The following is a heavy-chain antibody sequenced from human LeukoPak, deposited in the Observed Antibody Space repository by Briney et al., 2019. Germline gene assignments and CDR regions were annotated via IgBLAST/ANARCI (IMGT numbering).Heavy chain of an antibody. CDR2: ISSSSSYI. CDR3: ARVGWWDGMDV. Sequence: GGSLRLSCAASGFTLSNYAMSWVRQAPGKGLEWVSSISSSSSYIYYADSVKGRFTISRDNAKNSLYLQMNSLRAEDTAVYYCARVGWWDGMDVWGQGTTVTVSS. CDR1: GFTLSNYA. D-gene: IGHD2-15*01. J-gene: IGHJ6*02. V-gene: IGHV3-21*01.